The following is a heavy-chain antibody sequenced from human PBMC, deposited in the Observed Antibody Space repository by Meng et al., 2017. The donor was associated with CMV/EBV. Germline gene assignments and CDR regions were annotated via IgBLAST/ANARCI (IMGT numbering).Heavy chain of an antibody. Sequence: GGSLRLSCAASGFTFSSYAMHWVRQAPGKGLEYVSAISSNGGSTYYADSVKGRFTISRDNSKNTLYLQMGSLRAEDMAVYYCARDIGRRGSSSFLYYYYYGMDVWGQGTTVTVSS. D-gene: IGHD6-6*01. CDR3: ARDIGRRGSSSFLYYYYYGMDV. V-gene: IGHV3-64*02. CDR2: ISSNGGST. J-gene: IGHJ6*02. CDR1: GFTFSSYA.